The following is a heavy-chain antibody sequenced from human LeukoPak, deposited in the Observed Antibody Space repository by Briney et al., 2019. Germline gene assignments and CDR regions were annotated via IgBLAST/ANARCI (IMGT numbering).Heavy chain of an antibody. V-gene: IGHV3-7*01. CDR1: GFTLSSYL. CDR2: IKKDGSEE. J-gene: IGHJ3*01. Sequence: GGSLRLSCAASGFTLSSYLMSWVRQAPGRGLEWVANIKKDGSEENYLDSVKSRFTVSRDNAKNSLFLQMNSLRGEDTAVYYCARGNRNRNALDLWGQGTMVTISS. D-gene: IGHD1-14*01. CDR3: ARGNRNRNALDL.